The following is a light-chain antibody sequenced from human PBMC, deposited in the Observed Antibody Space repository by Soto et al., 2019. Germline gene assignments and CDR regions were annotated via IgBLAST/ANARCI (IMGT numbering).Light chain of an antibody. CDR2: DTS. J-gene: IGKJ1*01. CDR1: QGIGDT. V-gene: IGKV3-15*01. Sequence: EVVIRQSPATLSVSPGEGATLSCRASQGIGDTLAWHQHKPGQTPRLLIYDTSARETGVPTVFSGSGAGTEFTLTISRLEPEDFAVYYCQQYGSSPGTFGQGTKVDIK. CDR3: QQYGSSPGT.